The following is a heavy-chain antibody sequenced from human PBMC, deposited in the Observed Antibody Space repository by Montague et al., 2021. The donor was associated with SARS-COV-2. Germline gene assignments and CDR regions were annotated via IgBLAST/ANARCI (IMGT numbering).Heavy chain of an antibody. CDR3: ARSSVVRGVSLDY. Sequence: VKPTQTLTLTCTFSGFSLSTSGMCVSWIRQPPGKALEWLARIXXXXDXHYSTSLKTRLTISKDTSKNQVVLTMTNMDPVDTATYYCARSSVVRGVSLDYWGQGTLVTVSS. CDR1: GFSLSTSGMC. CDR2: IXXXXDX. V-gene: IGHV2-70*11. J-gene: IGHJ4*02. D-gene: IGHD3-10*01.